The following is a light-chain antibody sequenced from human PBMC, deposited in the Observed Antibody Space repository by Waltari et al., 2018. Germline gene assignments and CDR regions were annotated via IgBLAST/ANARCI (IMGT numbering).Light chain of an antibody. CDR2: KVG. Sequence: QSALTQPASVSGSPGQSITISCTGTSSDVGGFNYVSWYHQQPGKAPKLSVFKVGNRPSGVSIRFSGSKSGNTASLTISGLQAEDEADYYCSSFTSSSVYVFGTGTKVTVL. CDR3: SSFTSSSVYV. J-gene: IGLJ1*01. CDR1: SSDVGGFNY. V-gene: IGLV2-14*01.